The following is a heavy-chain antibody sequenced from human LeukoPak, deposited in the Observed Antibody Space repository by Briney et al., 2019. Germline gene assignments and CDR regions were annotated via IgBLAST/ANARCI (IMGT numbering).Heavy chain of an antibody. CDR1: GGSLSSYY. Sequence: SETLSLTCTVSGGSLSSYYWSWIRPPAGKGLEWIGRIYTSGSTNYNPSLKSRVTMSGDTSKNQFSLKLSSVTAADTAVYYCAREGTQEYSSSGWFDPWGQGTLVTVSS. V-gene: IGHV4-4*07. J-gene: IGHJ5*02. D-gene: IGHD6-6*01. CDR2: IYTSGST. CDR3: AREGTQEYSSSGWFDP.